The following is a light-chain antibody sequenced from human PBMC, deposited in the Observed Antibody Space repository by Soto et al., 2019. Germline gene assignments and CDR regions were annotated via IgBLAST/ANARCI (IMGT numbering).Light chain of an antibody. V-gene: IGLV2-14*01. CDR3: SSYTSSPTHVV. Sequence: QSVLTQPASVPGSPGQSITISCTGTSSDVGGYNFVSWCQQHPGKAPKLIIYEVRNRPSGVSNRFSGSRSGNTAFLTISGLQAEDEADYYCSSYTSSPTHVVFGGGTKLTVL. CDR2: EVR. CDR1: SSDVGGYNF. J-gene: IGLJ2*01.